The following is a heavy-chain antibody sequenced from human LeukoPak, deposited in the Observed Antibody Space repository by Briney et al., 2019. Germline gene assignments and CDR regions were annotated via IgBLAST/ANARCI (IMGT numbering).Heavy chain of an antibody. J-gene: IGHJ4*02. D-gene: IGHD3-3*01. V-gene: IGHV3-33*01. CDR2: IWYDGSNK. CDR1: GFSFSSYG. Sequence: PGRSLRLSCAASGFSFSSYGMHWVRQAPGKGLEWVAIIWYDGSNKYYADSVKGRFTTSRDNSKNTLYLQVNSLRAEDTAVYYCARDGSFWRGYPYYFDYWGQGTLVTVSS. CDR3: ARDGSFWRGYPYYFDY.